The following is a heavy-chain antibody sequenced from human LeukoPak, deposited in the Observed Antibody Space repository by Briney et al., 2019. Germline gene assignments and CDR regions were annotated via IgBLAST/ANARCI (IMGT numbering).Heavy chain of an antibody. J-gene: IGHJ4*02. Sequence: PGGSLRLSCGASGFTFSSYAMSWVRQAPGKGLEWVSAISNNGGYAYYADSVQGRFTISRDNSKSTLCLQMNSLRAEDTAVYYCAKQLGYCSDGSCYFPYWGQGTLVTVSS. CDR3: AKQLGYCSDGSCYFPY. V-gene: IGHV3-23*01. D-gene: IGHD2-15*01. CDR1: GFTFSSYA. CDR2: ISNNGGYA.